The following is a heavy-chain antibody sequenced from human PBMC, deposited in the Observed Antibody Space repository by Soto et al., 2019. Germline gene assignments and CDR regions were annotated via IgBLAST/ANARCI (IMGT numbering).Heavy chain of an antibody. V-gene: IGHV3-15*07. J-gene: IGHJ3*02. CDR3: TTDQSYDFWSCYCPPRKDDFYI. D-gene: IGHD3-3*01. CDR1: GFTFSNAW. CDR2: IKSKTDGGTT. Sequence: PGGSLRLSCAASGFTFSNAWMNWVRQAPGKGLEWVGRIKSKTDGGTTDYAAPVKGRFTISRDDSKNTLYLQMNSLKTEDTAVYYCTTDQSYDFWSCYCPPRKDDFYILGLETMVTVS.